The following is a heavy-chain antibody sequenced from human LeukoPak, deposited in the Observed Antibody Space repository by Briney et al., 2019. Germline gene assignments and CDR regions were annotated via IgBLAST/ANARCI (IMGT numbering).Heavy chain of an antibody. CDR2: ISGSGGST. CDR1: GFTFSSYA. Sequence: GGSLRLSCAASGFTFSSYAMSWVRQAPGKGLEWVSAISGSGGSTYYADSVKGRFTISRDNSKNTLYLQMNSLRAEDTAVYYCANGPRRTSGGSFDYWGQGTLVTVSS. CDR3: ANGPRRTSGGSFDY. J-gene: IGHJ4*02. D-gene: IGHD3-10*01. V-gene: IGHV3-23*01.